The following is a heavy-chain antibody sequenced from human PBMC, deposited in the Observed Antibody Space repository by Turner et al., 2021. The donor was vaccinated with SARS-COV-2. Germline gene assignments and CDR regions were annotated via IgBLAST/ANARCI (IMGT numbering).Heavy chain of an antibody. CDR1: GCTFSNYG. J-gene: IGHJ4*02. CDR3: ARELPSSDRYFDS. D-gene: IGHD3-22*01. Sequence: EVLLVESGGILVKPGASLRVSCAAFGCTFSNYGINWVRQAPGKGLEWVSSISSSSKYISYADKMRGRFTISGDNAKSSVYLQLNSLTAEDTALYYCARELPSSDRYFDSWGQGTLVTVSS. CDR2: ISSSSKYI. V-gene: IGHV3-21*01.